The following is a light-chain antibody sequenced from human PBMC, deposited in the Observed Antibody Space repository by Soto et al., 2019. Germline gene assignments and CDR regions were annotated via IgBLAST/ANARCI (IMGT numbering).Light chain of an antibody. CDR3: QQYNTWVRGT. Sequence: EVVVTQSPATLSVSPGERVTLSCRASQSVDSDVAWFQHKPGQPPRLLIYGASTRAAGIPGRFSGSGYETDFTFTISSLEPEDSATYFCQQYNTWVRGTFGQGTKLEIK. CDR1: QSVDSD. CDR2: GAS. V-gene: IGKV3-15*01. J-gene: IGKJ2*01.